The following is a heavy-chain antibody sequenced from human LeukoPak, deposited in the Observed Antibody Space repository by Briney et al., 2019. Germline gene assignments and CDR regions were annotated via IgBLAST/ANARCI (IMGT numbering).Heavy chain of an antibody. J-gene: IGHJ4*02. CDR3: ARGVAVAGPYCFDY. Sequence: SETLSLTCAVYGGSFSGYYWGWIRQPPGKGLEWIGEINHSGSTNYNPSLKSRVTISVDTSKNQFSLKLSSVTAADTAVYYCARGVAVAGPYCFDYWGQGTLVTVSS. CDR1: GGSFSGYY. CDR2: INHSGST. V-gene: IGHV4-34*01. D-gene: IGHD6-19*01.